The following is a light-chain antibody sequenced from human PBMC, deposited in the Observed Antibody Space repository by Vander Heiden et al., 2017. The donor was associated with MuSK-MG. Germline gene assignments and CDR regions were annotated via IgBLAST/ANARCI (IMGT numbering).Light chain of an antibody. V-gene: IGKV3-15*01. Sequence: EIVVTQSPATLSVSPGDRATLNCRTSQSVYSNLAWYQQQPGQAPRLLIYATSSRAPDIPARFSGSGSGTEFTRTISSLQSEDWAGDDCQHENIGPYSCGQGTRLEIK. CDR1: QSVYSN. CDR3: QHENIGPYS. CDR2: ATS. J-gene: IGKJ2*03.